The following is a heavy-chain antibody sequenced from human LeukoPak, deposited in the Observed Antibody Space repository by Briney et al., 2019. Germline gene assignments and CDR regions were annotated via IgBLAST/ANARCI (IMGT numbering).Heavy chain of an antibody. V-gene: IGHV3-21*01. D-gene: IGHD2/OR15-2a*01. Sequence: GGSLRLSCAASGFTFSSYSMNWVRQAPGKGLEWVSSISSSSSYIYYADSVKGRFTISRDNAKNSLYLQMNSLRAEDTAVYYYARVILSVYYYYMDVWGKGTTVTVSS. CDR1: GFTFSSYS. J-gene: IGHJ6*03. CDR3: ARVILSVYYYYMDV. CDR2: ISSSSSYI.